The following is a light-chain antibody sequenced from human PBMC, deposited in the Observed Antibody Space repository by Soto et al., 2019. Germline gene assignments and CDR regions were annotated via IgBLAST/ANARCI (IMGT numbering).Light chain of an antibody. V-gene: IGLV2-14*01. CDR2: DVS. CDR3: SSYTSSSTLYV. J-gene: IGLJ1*01. Sequence: QSVLTQPASVSGSPGHSITISCTGTSSDVGGYNYVSWYQQHPGKAPKLMIYDVSNRPSGVSNRFSGSKSGNTASLTISGLQAEDEVDYYCSSYTSSSTLYVFGTGTKFT. CDR1: SSDVGGYNY.